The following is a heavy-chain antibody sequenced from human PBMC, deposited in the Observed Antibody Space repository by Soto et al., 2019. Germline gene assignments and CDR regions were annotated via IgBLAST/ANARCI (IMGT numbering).Heavy chain of an antibody. J-gene: IGHJ5*02. CDR2: ISTSGGRP. CDR1: GITFSNYA. D-gene: IGHD5-12*01. CDR3: ATSYDSGFDP. Sequence: EVQLLESGGGLVQPGGSLRLSCTASGITFSNYAMSWVRQAPRKGLEWVSSISTSGGRPYYADSVKGRFTISRDNSKNTLYLQMNSLRVEDTAVYYCATSYDSGFDPWGQGTLVTVSS. V-gene: IGHV3-23*01.